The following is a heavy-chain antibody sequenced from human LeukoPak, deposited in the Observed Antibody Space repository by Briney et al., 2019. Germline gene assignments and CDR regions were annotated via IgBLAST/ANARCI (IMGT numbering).Heavy chain of an antibody. CDR1: GGSFSGYY. Sequence: SETLSLTCAVYGGSFSGYYWSWIRQPPGKGLEWIGEINHSGSTNYNPSLKSRVTMSVDTSKNQFSLKLSSVTAADTAVYYCASDYGDSPGFDLWGRGTLVTVSS. CDR3: ASDYGDSPGFDL. V-gene: IGHV4-34*01. J-gene: IGHJ2*01. CDR2: INHSGST. D-gene: IGHD4-17*01.